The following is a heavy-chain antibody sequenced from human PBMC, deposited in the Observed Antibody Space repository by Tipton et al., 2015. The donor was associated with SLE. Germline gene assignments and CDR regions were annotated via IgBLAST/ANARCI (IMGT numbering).Heavy chain of an antibody. D-gene: IGHD6-13*01. CDR2: IYHSGST. CDR3: ARGGYSSSWSGGRGNYYYGMDV. V-gene: IGHV4-39*07. CDR1: GDSISSSSYF. Sequence: TLSLTCTVSGDSISSSSYFWGWIRQPPGKGLEWIGSIYHSGSTNYNPSLKSRVTISVDTSKNQFSLKLSSVTAADTAVFYCARGGYSSSWSGGRGNYYYGMDVWGQGTTVTVSS. J-gene: IGHJ6*02.